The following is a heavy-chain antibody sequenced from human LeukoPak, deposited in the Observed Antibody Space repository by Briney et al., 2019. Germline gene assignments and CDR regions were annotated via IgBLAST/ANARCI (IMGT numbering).Heavy chain of an antibody. CDR1: GFTFSSYA. CDR3: AAYDSSGYYSYAFDY. J-gene: IGHJ4*02. Sequence: GGSLRLSCAASGFTFSSYAMHWVRQAPGKGLEWVAVISYDGSNKYYADSVKGRFTISRDNSKNTLYLQMNSLRAEDTAVYYCAAYDSSGYYSYAFDYWGQGTLVTVSS. D-gene: IGHD3-22*01. V-gene: IGHV3-30-3*01. CDR2: ISYDGSNK.